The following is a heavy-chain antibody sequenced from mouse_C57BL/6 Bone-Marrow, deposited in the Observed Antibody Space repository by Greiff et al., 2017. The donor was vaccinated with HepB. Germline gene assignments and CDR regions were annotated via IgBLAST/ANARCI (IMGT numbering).Heavy chain of an antibody. J-gene: IGHJ1*03. Sequence: QVQLQQSGAELARPGASVKMSCKASGYTFTSYTMHWVKQRPGQGLEWIGYINPSSGYTKYNQKFKDKATLTADKSSSTAYMPLSSLTSEDSAVYYCADYYGSGGFDVWGTGTTVTVSS. V-gene: IGHV1-4*01. CDR1: GYTFTSYT. CDR2: INPSSGYT. CDR3: ADYYGSGGFDV. D-gene: IGHD1-1*01.